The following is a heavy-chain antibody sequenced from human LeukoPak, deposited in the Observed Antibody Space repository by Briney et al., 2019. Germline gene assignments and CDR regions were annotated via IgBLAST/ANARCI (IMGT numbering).Heavy chain of an antibody. D-gene: IGHD2-2*01. CDR3: ARANFLYCSNTTCLFDY. CDR1: GYTFTDYY. V-gene: IGHV1-2*02. J-gene: IGHJ4*02. Sequence: GASVKVSCKASGYTFTDYYLHWVRQAPGQGFEWMGWINPNSGDTNYVQKFQGRVTMTRDTSISTAHMEMSRLRSDDTAVYYCARANFLYCSNTTCLFDYWGQGTLVTVSS. CDR2: INPNSGDT.